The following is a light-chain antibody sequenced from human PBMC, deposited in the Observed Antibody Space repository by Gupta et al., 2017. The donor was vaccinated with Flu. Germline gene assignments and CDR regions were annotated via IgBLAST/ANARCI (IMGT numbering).Light chain of an antibody. CDR3: QQYGTSPTP. Sequence: GTLSLSPGERAALSCRASQSVSTSYLAWYQQKPGQAPRLLMYGVSNRATGIPDRFSGSGSGTDFTLTISRLEPEDSAVYYCQQYGTSPTPFGGGTKLEIK. J-gene: IGKJ4*01. CDR2: GVS. CDR1: QSVSTSY. V-gene: IGKV3-20*01.